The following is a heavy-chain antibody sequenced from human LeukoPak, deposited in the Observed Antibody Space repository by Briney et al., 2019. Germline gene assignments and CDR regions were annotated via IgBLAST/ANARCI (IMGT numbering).Heavy chain of an antibody. CDR1: GFTFADYA. Sequence: GGSLRLSCAASGFTFADYAMSWVRQAPGKGREWVSAISGSGGNTYYADSVKGRFTISRDNSKNTLYLQMNSLRAEDTAVYYCAKDQSGGQLDSAPDKFDCWGQGTLVTVSS. J-gene: IGHJ4*02. CDR3: AKDQSGGQLDSAPDKFDC. D-gene: IGHD3/OR15-3a*01. CDR2: ISGSGGNT. V-gene: IGHV3-23*01.